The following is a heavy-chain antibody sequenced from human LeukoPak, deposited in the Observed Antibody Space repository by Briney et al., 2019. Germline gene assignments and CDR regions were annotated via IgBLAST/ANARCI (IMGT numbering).Heavy chain of an antibody. D-gene: IGHD3-10*02. CDR2: ISSSGSTI. CDR3: AELGITMIGGV. J-gene: IGHJ6*04. CDR1: GFSFSDYW. Sequence: GGSLRLSCAASGFSFSDYWMSWVRQAPGKGLEWVSYISSSGSTIYYADSVKGRFTISRDNAKNSLYLQMNSLRAEDTAVYYCAELGITMIGGVWGKGTTVTISS. V-gene: IGHV3-11*04.